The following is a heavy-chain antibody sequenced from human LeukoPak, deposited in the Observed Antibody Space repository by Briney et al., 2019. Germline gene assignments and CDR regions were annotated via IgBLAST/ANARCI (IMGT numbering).Heavy chain of an antibody. V-gene: IGHV1-2*06. Sequence: GASVKVSYKASGYTFTGYYMHWVGQAPGHRLEWMGLINPNSGDTNYAQKFQGRVTMTRDTSISTAYMELSRLRSDYTAVYYCARKRGSTYYYDSSGYYYAEYFQHWGQGTLVTVSS. CDR3: ARKRGSTYYYDSSGYYYAEYFQH. CDR2: INPNSGDT. J-gene: IGHJ1*01. D-gene: IGHD3-22*01. CDR1: GYTFTGYY.